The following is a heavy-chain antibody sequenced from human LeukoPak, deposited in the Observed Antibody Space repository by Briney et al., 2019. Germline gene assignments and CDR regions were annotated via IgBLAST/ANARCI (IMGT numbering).Heavy chain of an antibody. CDR1: GGSISSYY. CDR3: ARGFYDILTEFDP. J-gene: IGHJ5*02. D-gene: IGHD3-9*01. V-gene: IGHV4-59*01. CDR2: IYYSGST. Sequence: SETLSLTCTVSGGSISSYYWSWIRQPPGKRLEWIGYIYYSGSTNYNPSLKSRVTISVDTSKNQFSLKLSSVTAADTAVYYCARGFYDILTEFDPWGQGTLVTVSS.